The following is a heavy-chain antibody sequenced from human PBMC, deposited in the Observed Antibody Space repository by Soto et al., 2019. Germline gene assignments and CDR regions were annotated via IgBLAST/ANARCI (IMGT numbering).Heavy chain of an antibody. CDR2: FDPEDGET. V-gene: IGHV1-24*01. CDR1: GYTLTELS. CDR3: AAEIFGVVRGVGKRLGLGMDV. D-gene: IGHD3-3*01. J-gene: IGHJ6*04. Sequence: ASVKVSFKGSGYTLTELSIHLFLHSPLKWLGLMGVFDPEDGETIYAQKFQGRVTMTEDTSTDTAYMELSSLRSEDTAVYYCAAEIFGVVRGVGKRLGLGMDVWGKGNPVTVSS.